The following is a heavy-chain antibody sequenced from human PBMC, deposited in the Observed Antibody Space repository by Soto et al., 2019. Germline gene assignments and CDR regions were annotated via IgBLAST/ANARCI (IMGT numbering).Heavy chain of an antibody. CDR1: GGSISGHY. CDR3: ARVGSSGWSPDY. V-gene: IGHV4-59*11. D-gene: IGHD6-19*01. Sequence: ETLSLTCTVSGGSISGHYWIWIRQSPGKGLEWIGYIFYTGSTNYNPSLKSRITLSADTSKNQFSLRLNSVTAADTAVYYCARVGSSGWSPDYWGRGTLVTVSS. J-gene: IGHJ4*02. CDR2: IFYTGST.